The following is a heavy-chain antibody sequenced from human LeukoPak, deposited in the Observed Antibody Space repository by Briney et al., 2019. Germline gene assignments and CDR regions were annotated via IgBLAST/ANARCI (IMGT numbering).Heavy chain of an antibody. D-gene: IGHD3-10*01. Sequence: GGSLRLSCAASGFTFGDYSMTWIRQAPGKGLEWVSYISGSGSTIYYADSVKGRFTISRGNAKNSLYLQMNSLRAEDTALYYCAKGVRITMVRGAFDIWGQGTMVTVSS. CDR3: AKGVRITMVRGAFDI. CDR1: GFTFGDYS. J-gene: IGHJ3*02. CDR2: ISGSGSTI. V-gene: IGHV3-11*01.